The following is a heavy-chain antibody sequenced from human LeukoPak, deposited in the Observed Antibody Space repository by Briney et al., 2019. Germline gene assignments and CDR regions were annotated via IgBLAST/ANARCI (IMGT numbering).Heavy chain of an antibody. CDR2: TYYSGST. CDR1: GGSISSSSYY. J-gene: IGHJ4*02. V-gene: IGHV4-31*03. CDR3: ARDWSLDS. Sequence: SETLSLTCTVSGGSISSSSYYWDWIRQPPGKGLEWIGYTYYSGSTYYNPSLKSRVTMSVDTSKNQFSLKLSSVTAADTAVYYCARDWSLDSWGQGTLVTVSS.